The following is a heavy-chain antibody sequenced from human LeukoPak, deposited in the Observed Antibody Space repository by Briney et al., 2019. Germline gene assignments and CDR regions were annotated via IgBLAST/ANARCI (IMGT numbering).Heavy chain of an antibody. Sequence: SQTLSLTCTVSGGSISSGNYYWSWIRQPAGKALEWIGRVYTYGNTNYNPSLKSRVTISIDTSRNQFSLKLSSVTAADTAVYYCARLLIYTPCFDYWSQGTLVTVSS. CDR2: VYTYGNT. CDR1: GGSISSGNYY. CDR3: ARLLIYTPCFDY. V-gene: IGHV4-61*02. D-gene: IGHD3-16*01. J-gene: IGHJ4*02.